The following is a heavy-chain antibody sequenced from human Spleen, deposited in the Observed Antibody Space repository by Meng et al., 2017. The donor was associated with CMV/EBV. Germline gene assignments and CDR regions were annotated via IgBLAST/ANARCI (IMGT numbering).Heavy chain of an antibody. V-gene: IGHV1-8*02. CDR1: GYTFTSYA. CDR3: ARAFDLDY. J-gene: IGHJ4*02. Sequence: VQLVQSGPEVKKLGASVKVSCKASGYTFTSYAISWVRQAPGQGLEWMGWMNPNSGNTGYAQKFQGRVTMTRNTSISTAYMELSSLRSEDTAVYYCARAFDLDYWGQGTLVTVSS. CDR2: MNPNSGNT. D-gene: IGHD2/OR15-2a*01.